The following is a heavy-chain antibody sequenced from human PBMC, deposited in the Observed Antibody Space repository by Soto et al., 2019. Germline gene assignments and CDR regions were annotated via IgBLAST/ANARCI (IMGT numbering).Heavy chain of an antibody. CDR2: IYGDGGKR. Sequence: VQLVESGGGLVKPGESLRLSCAASGFSFTNACINWVRQAPGKGLEWVGRIYGDGGKRDYAAPVKGRFTISRDDSKNTLYLQMNSLKDEDTAVYHCATGCFRTGFDSWGQGTLVTVSS. D-gene: IGHD2-8*02. V-gene: IGHV3-15*07. J-gene: IGHJ4*02. CDR1: GFSFTNAC. CDR3: ATGCFRTGFDS.